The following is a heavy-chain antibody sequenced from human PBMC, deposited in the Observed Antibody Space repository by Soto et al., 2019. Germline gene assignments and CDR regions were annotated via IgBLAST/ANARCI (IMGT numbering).Heavy chain of an antibody. Sequence: GGSLRLSCAASGFTFSSYAMHWVRQAPGKGLEWVALISYDGSDKDYADSVKGRFTISRDNSKDTLYLQMSSLRAEDTAVYFCAKASKGYTGYDLDFWGQGTPVTVSS. CDR2: ISYDGSDK. J-gene: IGHJ4*02. D-gene: IGHD5-12*01. CDR1: GFTFSSYA. V-gene: IGHV3-30-3*01. CDR3: AKASKGYTGYDLDF.